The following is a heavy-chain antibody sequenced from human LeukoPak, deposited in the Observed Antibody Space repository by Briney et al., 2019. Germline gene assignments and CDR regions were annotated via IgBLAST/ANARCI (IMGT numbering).Heavy chain of an antibody. CDR1: GFTFNSFG. D-gene: IGHD5-24*01. CDR3: AKAVDLATISVDI. V-gene: IGHV3-30*18. Sequence: GGSLRLSCAASGFTFNSFGMHWVRQAPGKGLEWLAVISYDGRNKYYADSVKGRFTISRDNSKNTLYLLMNSLRVDDTAVYYCAKAVDLATISVDIWGQGTMVTVSS. CDR2: ISYDGRNK. J-gene: IGHJ3*02.